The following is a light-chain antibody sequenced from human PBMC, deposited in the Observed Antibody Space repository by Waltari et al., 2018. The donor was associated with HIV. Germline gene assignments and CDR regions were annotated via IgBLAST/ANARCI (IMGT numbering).Light chain of an antibody. CDR3: AACDDSLSGQV. J-gene: IGLJ1*01. Sequence: QSVLTQPPSASGTPGQRVTISCSGSSSNIGSNSVYWYQQLPGTTPKLLIYRNNQRPSGVPDRISGSKSATSASLAISGLRSEDEADFSCAACDDSLSGQVFGPGTKVTVL. CDR1: SSNIGSNS. CDR2: RNN. V-gene: IGLV1-47*01.